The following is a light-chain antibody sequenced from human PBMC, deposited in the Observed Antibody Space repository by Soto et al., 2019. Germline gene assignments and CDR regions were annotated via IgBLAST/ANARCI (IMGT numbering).Light chain of an antibody. V-gene: IGLV1-40*01. CDR1: SSNIGGNYD. CDR3: QSYDSSLSGYV. CDR2: ANN. Sequence: QSVLTQPPSVSGTPGQRVTISCTGSSSNIGGNYDVHWYQQLPGTAPKLLIFANNNRPSGVPDRFPGSKSGTSASLAITGLQAEDEADYYGQSYDSSLSGYVFGSGTKLTVL. J-gene: IGLJ1*01.